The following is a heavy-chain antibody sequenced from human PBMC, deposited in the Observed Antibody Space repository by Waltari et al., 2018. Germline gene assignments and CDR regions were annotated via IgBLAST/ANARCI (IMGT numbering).Heavy chain of an antibody. D-gene: IGHD2-8*01. Sequence: QVQLVESGGGVVQPGRSLRLSCAASGFTFSSYGMHWVRQAPGKGLEWVAVRWYDGSNKYYADSVKGRFTISRDNSKNTLYLQMNSLRAEDTAVYYCAKKGSGVTYYFDYWGQGTLVTVSS. CDR2: RWYDGSNK. CDR3: AKKGSGVTYYFDY. CDR1: GFTFSSYG. V-gene: IGHV3-33*06. J-gene: IGHJ4*02.